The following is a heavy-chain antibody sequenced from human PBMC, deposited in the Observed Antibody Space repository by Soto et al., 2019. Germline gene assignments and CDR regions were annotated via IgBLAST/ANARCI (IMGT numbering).Heavy chain of an antibody. J-gene: IGHJ4*02. Sequence: QVQLVQSGAEVKKPGSSVKVSCKASGGTFSSYAISWVRQAPGQGLEWMGGIIPIFGTANYAQKFQGRVTITADESTSTAYMELSSLRSEDTVVYYCASPYPRSGYSSSWYTRFDYWGQGTLVTVSS. CDR3: ASPYPRSGYSSSWYTRFDY. CDR1: GGTFSSYA. CDR2: IIPIFGTA. D-gene: IGHD6-13*01. V-gene: IGHV1-69*12.